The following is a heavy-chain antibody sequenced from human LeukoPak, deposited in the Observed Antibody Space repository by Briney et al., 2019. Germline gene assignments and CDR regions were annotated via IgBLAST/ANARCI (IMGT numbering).Heavy chain of an antibody. CDR2: ISGSGGNT. V-gene: IGHV3-23*01. CDR1: GFTFSSYA. CDR3: AKENDFWSGYFEPADY. Sequence: GGSLRLSCAASGFTFSSYAMSWVRQAPGKGLEWVSAISGSGGNTYYADSVKGRFTISRDNSKNTLYLQMNSLRAEDTAVYYCAKENDFWSGYFEPADYWGQGTLVTVSS. D-gene: IGHD3-3*01. J-gene: IGHJ4*02.